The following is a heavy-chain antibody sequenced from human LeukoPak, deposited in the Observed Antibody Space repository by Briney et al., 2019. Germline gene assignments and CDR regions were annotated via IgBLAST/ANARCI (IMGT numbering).Heavy chain of an antibody. CDR2: ISSTSSFI. J-gene: IGHJ3*02. CDR1: GFTFSTYW. CDR3: AREGSSSSWYLGDAFDI. V-gene: IGHV3-21*01. D-gene: IGHD6-13*01. Sequence: GGSLRLSCAASGFTFSTYWMSWVRQAPGKGLEWVSSISSTSSFIYYADSVKGRFTISRDNAKNSLYLQMNSLRAEDTAVYYCAREGSSSSWYLGDAFDIWGQGTMVTVSS.